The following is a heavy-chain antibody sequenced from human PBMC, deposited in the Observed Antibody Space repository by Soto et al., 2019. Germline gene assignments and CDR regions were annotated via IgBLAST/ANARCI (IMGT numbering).Heavy chain of an antibody. CDR3: ARSLRYFDWLSY. V-gene: IGHV4-59*08. D-gene: IGHD3-9*01. J-gene: IGHJ4*02. Sequence: SETLSLTCTVSGGSISSYYWSWIRQPPGKGLEWIGYIYYSGSTNYNPSLKSRVTISVDTSKNQFSLKLSSVTAADTAVYYCARSLRYFDWLSYWGQGTLVTVSS. CDR2: IYYSGST. CDR1: GGSISSYY.